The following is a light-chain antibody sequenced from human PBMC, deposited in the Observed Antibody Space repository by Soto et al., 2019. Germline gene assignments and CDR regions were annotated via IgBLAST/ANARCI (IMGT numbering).Light chain of an antibody. Sequence: DIQVTQSPPTLSASVGDRVTITCRASQTISTWMAWYQQKPGKAPKLLVYAASSLQSGVPSRFSGSGSGTEFTLTISSLQPEDFATYYCLQHNSYPFTFGQGTRLEIK. CDR2: AAS. J-gene: IGKJ5*01. CDR3: LQHNSYPFT. V-gene: IGKV1-17*01. CDR1: QTISTW.